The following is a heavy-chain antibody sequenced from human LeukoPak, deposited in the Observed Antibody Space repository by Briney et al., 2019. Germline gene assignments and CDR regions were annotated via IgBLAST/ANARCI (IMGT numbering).Heavy chain of an antibody. V-gene: IGHV3-11*01. CDR2: ISSSGSTI. Sequence: PGGSLRLSCAASGFTVSSNYMSWVRQAPGKGLEWVSYISSSGSTIYYADSVRGRFTISRDNSKNTLYLQMNSLRAEDAAVYFCAKAPVTSCRGAYCYPFDSWGQGTLVTVSS. J-gene: IGHJ4*02. D-gene: IGHD2-21*01. CDR3: AKAPVTSCRGAYCYPFDS. CDR1: GFTVSSNY.